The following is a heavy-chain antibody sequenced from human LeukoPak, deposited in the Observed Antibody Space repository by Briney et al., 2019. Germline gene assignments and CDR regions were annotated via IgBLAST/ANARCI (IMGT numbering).Heavy chain of an antibody. J-gene: IGHJ3*02. V-gene: IGHV4-59*11. D-gene: IGHD6-13*01. CDR3: ASDKYSSSWYGAFDI. CDR2: IYYSGST. CDR1: GGSMSSHY. Sequence: SSETLSLTCTVSGGSMSSHYWSWIRQPPGKGLEWIGYIYYSGSTDYNPSLNSRVTISVDTSKNQFSLKLSSVTAADTAVYYCASDKYSSSWYGAFDIWGQGTMVTVSS.